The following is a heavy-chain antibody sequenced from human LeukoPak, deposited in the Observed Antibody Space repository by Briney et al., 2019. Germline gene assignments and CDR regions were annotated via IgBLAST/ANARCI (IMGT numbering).Heavy chain of an antibody. J-gene: IGHJ4*02. V-gene: IGHV3-30-3*01. CDR2: TSHGEGNK. Sequence: PGGSLRLSCAASGFTFSNYAMHWVRQAPGKGLEWVAATSHGEGNKYYADSVKGRFTISRDNSRNTLYLEVNSLRTDDTAVYYCARGPGLAMGKGYFDYCGQGTLVTVSS. CDR1: GFTFSNYA. CDR3: ARGPGLAMGKGYFDY. D-gene: IGHD5-18*01.